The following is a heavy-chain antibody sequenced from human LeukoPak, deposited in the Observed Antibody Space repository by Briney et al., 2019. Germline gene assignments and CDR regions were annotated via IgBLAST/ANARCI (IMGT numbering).Heavy chain of an antibody. CDR3: TSNLYSGSYYYAY. J-gene: IGHJ4*02. V-gene: IGHV4-39*01. Sequence: SETLSLTCTVSGGSISSSSYYWGWIRQPPGKGLEWIGSIYYSGSTYYNPSLKSRVTISVDTSKNQFSLKLTSVTAADTAVYYCTSNLYSGSYYYAYWGQGILVTVSS. CDR1: GGSISSSSYY. CDR2: IYYSGST. D-gene: IGHD1-26*01.